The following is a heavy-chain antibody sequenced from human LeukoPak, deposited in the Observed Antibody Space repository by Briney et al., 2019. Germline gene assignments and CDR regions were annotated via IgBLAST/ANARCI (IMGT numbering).Heavy chain of an antibody. V-gene: IGHV1-2*02. D-gene: IGHD2-21*02. CDR3: ASVYCGGDCYPLYYYYGMDV. Sequence: ASVKVSCKASGYTFTGYYMHWVRQAPGQGLEWMGWISPNSGGTNYAQKFQGRVTMTRDTSISTAYMELSRLRSDGTAVYYCASVYCGGDCYPLYYYYGMDVWGQGTTVTVSS. J-gene: IGHJ6*02. CDR1: GYTFTGYY. CDR2: ISPNSGGT.